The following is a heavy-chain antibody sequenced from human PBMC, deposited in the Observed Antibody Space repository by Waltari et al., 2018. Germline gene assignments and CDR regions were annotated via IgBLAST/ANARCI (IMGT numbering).Heavy chain of an antibody. CDR3: ARGRYKKDAFDI. CDR1: GGSISSSSYY. D-gene: IGHD1-1*01. Sequence: QLQLQESGPGLVKPSETLSLTCTVSGGSISSSSYYWGWIRQPPGKGLEWIGSIYYSGSTYYNPSLKSRVTISVDTSKNQFSLKLSSMTAADTAVYYCARGRYKKDAFDIWGQGTMVTVSS. V-gene: IGHV4-39*07. J-gene: IGHJ3*02. CDR2: IYYSGST.